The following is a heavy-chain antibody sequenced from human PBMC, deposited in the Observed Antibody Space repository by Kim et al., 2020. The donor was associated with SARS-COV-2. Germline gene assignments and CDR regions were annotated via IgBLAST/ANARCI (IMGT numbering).Heavy chain of an antibody. J-gene: IGHJ4*02. CDR1: GGSISSSSYY. Sequence: SETLSLTCTVSGGSISSSSYYWVWIRQPPGMGLEWIVSIYCSGSTYYNPSLKSRITISVYTSKNQFSLKLSPVTAADTAVYYCARDSLGAQVHWGQGTLVTLSS. V-gene: IGHV4-39*07. CDR2: IYCSGST. CDR3: ARDSLGAQVH. D-gene: IGHD1-26*01.